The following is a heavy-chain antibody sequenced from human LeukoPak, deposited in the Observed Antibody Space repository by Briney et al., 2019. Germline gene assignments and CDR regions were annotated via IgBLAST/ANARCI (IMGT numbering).Heavy chain of an antibody. D-gene: IGHD1-26*01. J-gene: IGHJ5*02. CDR3: ARGRIVGANWFDP. CDR1: GGSISSYY. CDR2: IYYSGST. Sequence: SETLSLTCTVSGGSISSYYCSWIRQPPGKGLEWIGYIYYSGSTNYNPSLKSRVTISVDTSKNQFSLKLSSVTAADTAVYYCARGRIVGANWFDPWGQGTLVTVSS. V-gene: IGHV4-59*01.